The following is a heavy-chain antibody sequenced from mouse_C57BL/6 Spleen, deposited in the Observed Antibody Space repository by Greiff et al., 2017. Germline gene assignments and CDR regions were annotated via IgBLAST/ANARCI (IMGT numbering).Heavy chain of an antibody. V-gene: IGHV2-2*01. CDR3: ARTGTGFAD. CDR1: GFSLTSYG. Sequence: QVQLQQSGPGLVQPSQSLSITCTVSGFSLTSYGVHWVRQSPGKGLEWLGVIWRGGSTAYNAAFISRLSISKDNSKSQVFFKMNSLQADDTAIYYCARTGTGFADWGQGALVTV. CDR2: IWRGGST. J-gene: IGHJ3*01. D-gene: IGHD4-1*01.